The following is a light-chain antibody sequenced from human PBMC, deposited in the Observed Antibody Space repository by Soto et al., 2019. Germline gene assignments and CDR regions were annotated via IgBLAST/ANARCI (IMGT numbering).Light chain of an antibody. V-gene: IGKV3-15*01. CDR3: QHYHNWSIT. CDR1: RSVNTN. CDR2: GAS. J-gene: IGKJ5*01. Sequence: EIVMTQSPATLSVSPGEGATLSCRASRSVNTNLAWYQQKPGQAPRLLIYGASTRATGIPARFSGSGSGTEFTLTISSLQSEDFAVYYCQHYHNWSITFGQGTRLEIK.